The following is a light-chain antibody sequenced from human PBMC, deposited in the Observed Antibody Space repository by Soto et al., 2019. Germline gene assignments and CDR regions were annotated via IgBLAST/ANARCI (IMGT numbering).Light chain of an antibody. J-gene: IGKJ1*01. CDR3: QQLNSYPRT. Sequence: DIQLTQSPSFLSASVGDRVTITCRASQGISSYLAWYQQKPGKAPKRLIYAASTLQSGVPSRFSGSGSGTEFTLTISSLQPEDFATYSCQQLNSYPRTFGQGTKVEIK. V-gene: IGKV1-9*01. CDR1: QGISSY. CDR2: AAS.